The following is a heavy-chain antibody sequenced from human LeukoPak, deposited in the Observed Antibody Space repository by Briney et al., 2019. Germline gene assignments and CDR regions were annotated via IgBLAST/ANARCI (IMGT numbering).Heavy chain of an antibody. J-gene: IGHJ3*02. V-gene: IGHV4-39*01. Sequence: PSETLSLTCTVSGGSISSSSYYWGWIRQPPGKGLEWIGSIYYSGSTYYNPSLKSRVTISVDTSKNQFSLKLSSVTAADTAVYYCARGWESSSWYSDAFDIWGQGTMVTVSS. CDR2: IYYSGST. CDR1: GGSISSSSYY. CDR3: ARGWESSSWYSDAFDI. D-gene: IGHD6-13*01.